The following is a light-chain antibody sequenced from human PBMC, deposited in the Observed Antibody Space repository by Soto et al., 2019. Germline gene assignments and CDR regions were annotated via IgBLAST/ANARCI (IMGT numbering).Light chain of an antibody. V-gene: IGKV1-5*01. CDR1: QRISSW. J-gene: IGKJ4*01. Sequence: DIQMTQSPSTLSASVGDRVTITCRASQRISSWLAWYQQKPGKAPKLLIYDASSLESGVPSRFSGSGSGTEFTLPISSLQPDDFATYYCQPYNSYSLTFGGGTKVAIK. CDR2: DAS. CDR3: QPYNSYSLT.